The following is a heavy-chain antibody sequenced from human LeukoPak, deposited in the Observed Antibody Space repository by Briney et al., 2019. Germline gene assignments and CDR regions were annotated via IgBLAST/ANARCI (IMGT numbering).Heavy chain of an antibody. V-gene: IGHV3-74*01. Sequence: QTGGSLRLSCAASGFTFSSYWVHWVRQAPGKGLVWVSRINSDGSSTSYADSVKGRFTISRDNAKNTLYLQMSSLRAEDTAVYYCARGYSGTYRFGYWGQGTLVTVSS. CDR1: GFTFSSYW. D-gene: IGHD1-26*01. J-gene: IGHJ4*02. CDR3: ARGYSGTYRFGY. CDR2: INSDGSST.